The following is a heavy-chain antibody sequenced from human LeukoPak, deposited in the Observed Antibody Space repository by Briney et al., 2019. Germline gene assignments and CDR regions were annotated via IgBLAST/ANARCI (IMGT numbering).Heavy chain of an antibody. CDR3: ARVVYSHGYCDRVTCPNWFDP. D-gene: IGHD2-2*03. V-gene: IGHV1-2*04. CDR1: GYTFTGYY. CDR2: INPKTGDT. J-gene: IGHJ5*02. Sequence: ASVKVSCKASGYTFTGYYMHWVRQAPGQGLEWMGWINPKTGDTNSAQKFQRWVTMARDTAISTAYMELNRLAPDDTAVYYCARVVYSHGYCDRVTCPNWFDPWGQGTLVTVSS.